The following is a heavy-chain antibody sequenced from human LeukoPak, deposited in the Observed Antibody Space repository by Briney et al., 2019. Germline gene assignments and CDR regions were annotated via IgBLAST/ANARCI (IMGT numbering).Heavy chain of an antibody. CDR2: IYHSGST. D-gene: IGHD3-3*01. J-gene: IGHJ6*02. CDR3: ARGLYDFWSGYSYYYYGMDV. CDR1: GGSISSSNW. V-gene: IGHV4-4*02. Sequence: SETLSLTCAVSGGSISSSNWWSWVRQPPGKGLEWIGEIYHSGSTNYNPSLKSRVTISVDTSKNQFSLKLSSVTAADTTVYYCARGLYDFWSGYSYYYYGMDVWGQGTTVTVSS.